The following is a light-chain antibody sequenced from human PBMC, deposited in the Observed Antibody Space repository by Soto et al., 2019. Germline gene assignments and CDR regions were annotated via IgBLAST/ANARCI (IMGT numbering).Light chain of an antibody. J-gene: IGKJ2*01. CDR3: QQSYSTPPT. CDR1: QYISNY. CDR2: TAS. V-gene: IGKV1-39*01. Sequence: DIKMTQFPSSLSASVGERVTFTSRASQYISNYLNWYQQKSGTAPKLLIHTASTLQSGVPSRCSVRGSGPDFTLTIISVQPDDFAIYFCQQSYSTPPTFGQWTTLEIK.